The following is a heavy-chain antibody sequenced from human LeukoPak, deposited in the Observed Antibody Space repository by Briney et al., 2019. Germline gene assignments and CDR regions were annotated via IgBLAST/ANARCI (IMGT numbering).Heavy chain of an antibody. CDR3: ARDLRDSSGYWVNAFDI. D-gene: IGHD3-22*01. J-gene: IGHJ3*02. CDR1: GFTVSSNY. V-gene: IGHV3-66*01. CDR2: IYSGGST. Sequence: PGGSLRLSCAASGFTVSSNYMSWVRQAPGKGLEWVSVIYSGGSTYYADSVKGRFTISRDNSKNTLYLQMNSPRAEDTAVYYCARDLRDSSGYWVNAFDIWGQGTMVTVSS.